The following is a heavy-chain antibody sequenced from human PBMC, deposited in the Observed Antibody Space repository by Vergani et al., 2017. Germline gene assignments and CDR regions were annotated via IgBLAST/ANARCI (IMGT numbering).Heavy chain of an antibody. CDR3: ARDRWVIPCIAAAGIGGMDV. CDR1: GGSISSGDYY. CDR2: IDYSGST. D-gene: IGHD6-13*01. J-gene: IGHJ6*02. V-gene: IGHV4-30-4*08. Sequence: QVQLQESGPGLVKPSETLSLTCTVSGGSISSGDYYWSWIRQPPGKGLEWIGYIDYSGSTYYNPSLKSRVTISVDTSKNQFSLKLSSVTAADTAVYYCARDRWVIPCIAAAGIGGMDVWGQGTTVTVSS.